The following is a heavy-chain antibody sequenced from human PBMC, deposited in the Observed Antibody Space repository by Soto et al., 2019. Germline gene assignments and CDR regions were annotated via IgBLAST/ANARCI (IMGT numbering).Heavy chain of an antibody. CDR2: IYGSGGT. D-gene: IGHD3-16*01. CDR3: AREGASSYASRHFDN. CDR1: GGSMFSYY. J-gene: IGHJ4*02. V-gene: IGHV4-4*07. Sequence: SETLSLTCTVSGGSMFSYYWSWIRQPAGKGLEWIARIYGSGGTNYNPSLKSRVTMSLDTSKNKFSLRLTSVTAADTAVYYCAREGASSYASRHFDNWGPGTLVTVSS.